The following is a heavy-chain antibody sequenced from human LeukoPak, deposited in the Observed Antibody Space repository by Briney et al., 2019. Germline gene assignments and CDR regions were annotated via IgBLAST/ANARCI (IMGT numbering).Heavy chain of an antibody. Sequence: GRSLRLSCAASGFTFSSYGMHWVRQAPGKGLEWVAVISYDGSNKYYADSVKGRFTISRDNSKNTLYPQMNSLRAEDTAVYYCARDDSRGYFFDYWGQGTLVTVSS. CDR2: ISYDGSNK. CDR3: ARDDSRGYFFDY. V-gene: IGHV3-30*03. D-gene: IGHD3-22*01. CDR1: GFTFSSYG. J-gene: IGHJ4*02.